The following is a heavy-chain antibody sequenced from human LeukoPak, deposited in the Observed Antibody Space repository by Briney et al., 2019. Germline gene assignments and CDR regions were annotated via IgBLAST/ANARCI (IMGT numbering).Heavy chain of an antibody. CDR1: GFTFSSYW. CDR2: ISGRSSYI. D-gene: IGHD7-27*01. J-gene: IGHJ4*02. V-gene: IGHV3-21*01. CDR3: ARSYLTGDNGDY. Sequence: GGSLRLSCAASGFTFSSYWMSWVRQAPGKGLEWVSSISGRSSYIYYADSVKGRFTISRDNAKNSLYLQMNSLRAEDTAVYYCARSYLTGDNGDYWGQGTLVTVSS.